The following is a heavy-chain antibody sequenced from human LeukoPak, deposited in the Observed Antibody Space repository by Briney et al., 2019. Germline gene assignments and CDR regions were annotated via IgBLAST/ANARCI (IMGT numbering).Heavy chain of an antibody. CDR2: INRSGST. V-gene: IGHV4-34*01. J-gene: IGHJ4*02. CDR1: GGSFSGYY. Sequence: SETLSLTCAVYGGSFSGYYWSWIRQPPGKGLEWIGEINRSGSTNYNPSLKSRVTISVDTSKNQFSLKLSSVTAADTAVYYCARFHPTASLDYWGQGTLVTVSS. D-gene: IGHD5-18*01. CDR3: ARFHPTASLDY.